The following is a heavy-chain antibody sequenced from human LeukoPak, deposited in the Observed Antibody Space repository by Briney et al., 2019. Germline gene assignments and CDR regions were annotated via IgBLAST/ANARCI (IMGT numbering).Heavy chain of an antibody. V-gene: IGHV3-23*01. CDR2: ISGSGVNT. CDR3: AKGQSGYTYGYFH. J-gene: IGHJ4*02. D-gene: IGHD5-18*01. Sequence: GGSLRPSCAASGFTFSSDAMSWVRRAPGKGLEWVSAISGSGVNTYYADSVKGRFTISRDNSKNTLYLQMNSLRAEDTAVYYCAKGQSGYTYGYFHRGQGTLVTVSS. CDR1: GFTFSSDA.